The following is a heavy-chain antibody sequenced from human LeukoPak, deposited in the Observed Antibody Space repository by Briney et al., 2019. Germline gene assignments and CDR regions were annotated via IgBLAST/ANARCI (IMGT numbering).Heavy chain of an antibody. D-gene: IGHD3-16*01. CDR3: AREPSRGRVTKGTRYHYMDV. V-gene: IGHV1-2*02. CDR2: INPNSGGT. J-gene: IGHJ6*03. CDR1: GYTFTGYY. Sequence: ASVKVSCKASGYTFTGYYMHWVRQAPGHGLEWMGWINPNSGGTNYAQKFQGRVTMTRDTSISTAYMELSRLRSDDTAVYYCAREPSRGRVTKGTRYHYMDVWGKGTTVTVSS.